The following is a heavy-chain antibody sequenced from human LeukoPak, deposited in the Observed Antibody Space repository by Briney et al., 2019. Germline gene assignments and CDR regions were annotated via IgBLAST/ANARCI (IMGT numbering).Heavy chain of an antibody. CDR2: IRYDGSNK. D-gene: IGHD4-17*01. V-gene: IGHV3-30*02. CDR1: GFTFSSYG. Sequence: GGSLRLSCAASGFTFSSYGMHWVRQAPGKGLEWVAFIRYDGSNKYYADSVKGRFTISRDNSKNTLCLQMNSLRAEDTAVYYCAKGKGSGFYDYGDWGYFDYWGQGTLVTVSS. J-gene: IGHJ4*02. CDR3: AKGKGSGFYDYGDWGYFDY.